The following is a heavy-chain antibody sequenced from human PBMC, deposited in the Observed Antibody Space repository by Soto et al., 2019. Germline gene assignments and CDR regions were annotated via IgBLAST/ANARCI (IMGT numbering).Heavy chain of an antibody. CDR2: ISGSGGST. J-gene: IGHJ4*02. D-gene: IGHD2-15*01. CDR3: AKPDCSDGSCYFDY. Sequence: EVQLLESGGGLVQPGGSLRLSCAASGFTFSSYAMSWVRQAPGQGLEWVSAISGSGGSTYYEDSVKGRFTISRDNSNNTLYLQMNSLRAEDTAVYYCAKPDCSDGSCYFDYWCQGTLVTVSS. CDR1: GFTFSSYA. V-gene: IGHV3-23*01.